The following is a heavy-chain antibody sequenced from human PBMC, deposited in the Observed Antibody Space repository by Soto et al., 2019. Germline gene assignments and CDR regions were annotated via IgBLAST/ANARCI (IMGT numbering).Heavy chain of an antibody. CDR1: GFTFSDYY. Sequence: PGGSLRLSCAASGFTFSDYYMSWIRQAPGKGLEWVSYISSSGSTIYYADSVKGRFTISGDNAKNSLYLQMNSLRAEDTAVYYCATAIAVALRGAFDIWGQGTMVTVSS. CDR2: ISSSGSTI. J-gene: IGHJ3*02. V-gene: IGHV3-11*01. D-gene: IGHD6-19*01. CDR3: ATAIAVALRGAFDI.